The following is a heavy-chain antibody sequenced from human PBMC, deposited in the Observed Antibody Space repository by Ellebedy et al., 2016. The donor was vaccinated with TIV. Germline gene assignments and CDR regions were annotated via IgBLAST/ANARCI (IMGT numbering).Heavy chain of an antibody. V-gene: IGHV1-2*02. CDR1: GNTFTGHY. J-gene: IGHJ2*01. Sequence: ASVKVFCKASGNTFTGHYVHWVRQAPGQGLEWMGWISSNNGGTKYAQKFQGRVTMTRDTSISTAYMDLSRLRSDDTAMYFCARDPTGTGDSYFDLWGRGTLVTVSS. CDR2: ISSNNGGT. D-gene: IGHD7-27*01. CDR3: ARDPTGTGDSYFDL.